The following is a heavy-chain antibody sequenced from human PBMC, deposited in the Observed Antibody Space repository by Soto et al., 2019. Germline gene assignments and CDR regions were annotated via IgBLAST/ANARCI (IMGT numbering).Heavy chain of an antibody. CDR1: GYSFTSYW. J-gene: IGHJ3*02. Sequence: GESLKISCKGSGYSFTSYWIGWVRQMPGKGLEWMGIIYPGDSDTRYSPSFQGQVTISADKSISTAYLQWSSLKASDTAMYYCASRCSSGSCYERAFDIWGQGTMVTVSS. V-gene: IGHV5-51*01. CDR3: ASRCSSGSCYERAFDI. CDR2: IYPGDSDT. D-gene: IGHD2-15*01.